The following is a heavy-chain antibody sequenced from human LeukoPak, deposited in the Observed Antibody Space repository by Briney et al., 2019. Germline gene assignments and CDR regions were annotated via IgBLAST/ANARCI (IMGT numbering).Heavy chain of an antibody. CDR2: IYYSGST. J-gene: IGHJ2*01. V-gene: IGHV4-31*03. Sequence: SETLSLTCTVSGVSTSSGGYYWSWIRQHPGTGLEWLGYIYYSGSTYYNPSLKSRVTISVDTSKNQFSLKLSSVTAADTAVYYCARFWWRYCSSTSCSEPSYWYFDLWGRGTLVTVSS. D-gene: IGHD2-2*01. CDR3: ARFWWRYCSSTSCSEPSYWYFDL. CDR1: GVSTSSGGYY.